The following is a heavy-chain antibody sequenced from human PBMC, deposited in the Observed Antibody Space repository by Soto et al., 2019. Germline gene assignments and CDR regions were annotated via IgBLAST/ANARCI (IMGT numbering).Heavy chain of an antibody. CDR3: AAEDCSGGSCYFVFDY. V-gene: IGHV1-58*01. CDR2: IVVGSGNT. J-gene: IGHJ4*02. CDR1: GFTFTSSA. D-gene: IGHD2-15*01. Sequence: GASVKVSCKASGFTFTSSAVQWVRQARGQRLEWIGWIVVGSGNTNYAQKFQERVTITRDMSTSTAYMELSSLRSEDTAVYYCAAEDCSGGSCYFVFDYWGQGTLVTVSS.